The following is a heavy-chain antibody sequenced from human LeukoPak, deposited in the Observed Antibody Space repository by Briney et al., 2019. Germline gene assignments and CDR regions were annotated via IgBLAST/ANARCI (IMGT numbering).Heavy chain of an antibody. CDR1: GFTFSSYW. CDR3: AKSPGGYSGPFGD. Sequence: RTGGSLRLSCAASGFTFSSYWMSWVRQAPGKGLEWVANIKQDGSEKYYVDSVKGRFTISRDNAKNSLYLQMNSLRVEDTAVYYCAKSPGGYSGPFGDWGQGTLVTVSS. D-gene: IGHD5-12*01. CDR2: IKQDGSEK. V-gene: IGHV3-7*01. J-gene: IGHJ4*02.